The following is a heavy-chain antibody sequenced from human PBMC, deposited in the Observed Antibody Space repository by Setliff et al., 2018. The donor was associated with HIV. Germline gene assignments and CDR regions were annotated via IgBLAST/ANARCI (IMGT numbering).Heavy chain of an antibody. CDR1: GFTVSSNQ. J-gene: IGHJ4*02. V-gene: IGHV3-53*01. CDR3: AKVGA. Sequence: PGGSLRLSCAVSGFTVSSNQMNWVRQAPGKGLEWVSVLYSGGTTYYTDSMRGRFTISRDNSKNTLYLQMNSLRAEDTAVYYCAKVGAWGQGTLVTVSS. CDR2: LYSGGTT.